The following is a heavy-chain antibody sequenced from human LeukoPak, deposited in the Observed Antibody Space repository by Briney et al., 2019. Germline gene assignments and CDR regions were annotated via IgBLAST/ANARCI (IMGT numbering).Heavy chain of an antibody. CDR3: ARAPGPGIAAAGTNAFDI. CDR1: GFTFSSYA. D-gene: IGHD6-13*01. J-gene: IGHJ3*02. V-gene: IGHV3-64*01. Sequence: GGSLRLSCAASGFTFSSYAMNWVRQAPGKGLEYVSAISSNGGSTYYANSVKGRFTISRDNSKNFLYLQMGSLRAEDMAVYYCARAPGPGIAAAGTNAFDIWGQGTMVTVSS. CDR2: ISSNGGST.